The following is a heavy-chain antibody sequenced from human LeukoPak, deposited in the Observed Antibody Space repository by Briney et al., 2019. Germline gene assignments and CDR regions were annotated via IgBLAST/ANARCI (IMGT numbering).Heavy chain of an antibody. J-gene: IGHJ4*02. CDR1: GGSISSSRHY. Sequence: SETLSLTCTVSGGSISSSRHYCGWIRQPPGKGLEWIGNILYSGSTNYNPSLKSRVTISVDTSKNQFSLKLSSVTAADTADYYCVRRVAGSSYRDYWGQGTLVTVSS. D-gene: IGHD3-22*01. CDR3: VRRVAGSSYRDY. CDR2: ILYSGST. V-gene: IGHV4-39*01.